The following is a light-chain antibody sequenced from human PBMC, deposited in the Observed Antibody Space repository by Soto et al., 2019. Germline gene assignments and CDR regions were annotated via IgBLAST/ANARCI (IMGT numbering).Light chain of an antibody. Sequence: SVLTQPASVSGSPGQSITISCTGTSSDVGSYNLVSWYQQHPGKAPKLMIYECSKRPSGVSNRFSGSKSGNTASLTISGLQAEDEDDSYCCSYAGSSTFLVFGGGTKLTVL. CDR3: CSYAGSSTFLV. CDR2: ECS. J-gene: IGLJ2*01. CDR1: SSDVGSYNL. V-gene: IGLV2-23*03.